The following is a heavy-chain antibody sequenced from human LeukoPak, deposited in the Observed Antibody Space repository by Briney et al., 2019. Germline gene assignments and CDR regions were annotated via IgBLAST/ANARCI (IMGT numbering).Heavy chain of an antibody. CDR2: IIPIFGTA. Sequence: SVKVSCKASGGTFSSYAISWVRQAPGQGLEWMGRIIPIFGTANYAQKFQGRVTITTDESKSTAYMELSSLRSEDTAVYYCASRRYYDFWSGYYPRYYYYMDVWGKGTTVTVSS. D-gene: IGHD3-3*01. J-gene: IGHJ6*03. V-gene: IGHV1-69*05. CDR3: ASRRYYDFWSGYYPRYYYYMDV. CDR1: GGTFSSYA.